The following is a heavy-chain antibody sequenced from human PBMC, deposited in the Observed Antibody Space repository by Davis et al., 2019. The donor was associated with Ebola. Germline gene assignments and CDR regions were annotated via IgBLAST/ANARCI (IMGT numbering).Heavy chain of an antibody. Sequence: GESLKTSCKASGYSFTSYWIGWVRQLPGKGLEWMGIIYPGDSDTRYSPSFQGQVTISADKSISTAYLQWSSLKASDTAMDYCARHTPLRSGYYFDYWGQGTLVTVSS. CDR1: GYSFTSYW. J-gene: IGHJ4*02. D-gene: IGHD3-22*01. CDR3: ARHTPLRSGYYFDY. V-gene: IGHV5-51*01. CDR2: IYPGDSDT.